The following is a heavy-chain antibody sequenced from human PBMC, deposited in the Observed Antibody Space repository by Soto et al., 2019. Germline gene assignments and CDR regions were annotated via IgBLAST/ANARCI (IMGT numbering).Heavy chain of an antibody. CDR1: GFSFSGKNY. CDR2: LYSSDGT. CDR3: ATWLQREHAFDI. J-gene: IGHJ3*02. D-gene: IGHD1-1*01. Sequence: GSLRLSCAASGFSFSGKNYLTWVRQAPGKGLEWVSALYSSDGTYYADSVKGRFSVSRDNSKNTFYLQLHSLRPEDTALYFCATWLQREHAFDIWGLGTMVTVSS. V-gene: IGHV3-53*01.